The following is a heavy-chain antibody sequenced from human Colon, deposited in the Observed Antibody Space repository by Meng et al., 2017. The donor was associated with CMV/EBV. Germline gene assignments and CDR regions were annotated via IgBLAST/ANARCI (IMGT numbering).Heavy chain of an antibody. J-gene: IGHJ4*02. CDR3: AKDIGTWTRGYYFYY. D-gene: IGHD3-10*01. Sequence: GGSLRLSCTASGFTFSDYGMHWVRQTPDTGLEWVAYIRHVATDKYYVDSVKGRFTISRDNSENTLYLQMNSLRPDDTAVYYCAKDIGTWTRGYYFYYWGQGTLVTVSS. V-gene: IGHV3-30*02. CDR2: IRHVATDK. CDR1: GFTFSDYG.